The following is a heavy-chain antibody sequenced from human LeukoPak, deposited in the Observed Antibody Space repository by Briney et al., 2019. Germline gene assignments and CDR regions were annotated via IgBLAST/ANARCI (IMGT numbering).Heavy chain of an antibody. CDR3: AREIAGEAGYDY. CDR1: GFTFSSYA. Sequence: GGSLRLSCAASGFTFSSYAMSWVRQAPGKGLEWVANIKQDGSEKYYVDSVKGRFTISRDNAKNSLYLQMNSLRAEDTAVYYCAREIAGEAGYDYWGQGTLVTVSS. D-gene: IGHD3-9*01. J-gene: IGHJ4*02. V-gene: IGHV3-7*01. CDR2: IKQDGSEK.